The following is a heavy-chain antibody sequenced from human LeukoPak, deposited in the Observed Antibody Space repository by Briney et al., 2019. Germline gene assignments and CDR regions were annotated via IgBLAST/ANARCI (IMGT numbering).Heavy chain of an antibody. CDR2: MNPNCGNT. Sequence: GASVKVSCKASGYTFTSYDINWVRQATGQGLEWMGWMNPNCGNTGYAQKFQGRVTMTRNTSISAAYMGLSSLRFEDTAVYYCARFGYYGSGSYYNPYYGIDVWGQGTTVTVSS. CDR1: GYTFTSYD. D-gene: IGHD3-10*01. J-gene: IGHJ6*02. V-gene: IGHV1-8*01. CDR3: ARFGYYGSGSYYNPYYGIDV.